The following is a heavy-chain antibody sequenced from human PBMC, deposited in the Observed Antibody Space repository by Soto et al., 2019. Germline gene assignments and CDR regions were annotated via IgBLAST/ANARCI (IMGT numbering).Heavy chain of an antibody. CDR1: GFTFSSYA. CDR3: ARGDNGYSSSWYAFDI. CDR2: ISYDGSNK. V-gene: IGHV3-30-3*01. D-gene: IGHD6-13*01. J-gene: IGHJ3*02. Sequence: GESLKISCAASGFTFSSYAMHWVRQAPGKGLEWVAVISYDGSNKYYADSVKGRFTISRDNSKNTLYLQMNSLRAEDTAVYYCARGDNGYSSSWYAFDIWGQGTMVTVSS.